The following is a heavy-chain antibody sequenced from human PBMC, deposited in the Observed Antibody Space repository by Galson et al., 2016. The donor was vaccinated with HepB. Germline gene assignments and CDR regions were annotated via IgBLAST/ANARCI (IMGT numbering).Heavy chain of an antibody. D-gene: IGHD2-2*01. CDR2: INHRGSP. CDR3: ASGRAPAARGHTWFDP. J-gene: IGHJ5*02. V-gene: IGHV4-34*01. CDR1: GTSFSDYY. Sequence: SETLSLTCAVFGTSFSDYYWTWIRQPPGKGLEWIGEINHRGSPNYNPSLKSRFTTTVETSKNQFSLKLTSVTAADTAVCYCASGRAPAARGHTWFDPWGQGIQVTVSS.